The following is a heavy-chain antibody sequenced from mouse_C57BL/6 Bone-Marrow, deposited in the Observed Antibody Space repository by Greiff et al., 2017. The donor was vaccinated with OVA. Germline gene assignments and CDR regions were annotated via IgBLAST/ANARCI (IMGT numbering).Heavy chain of an antibody. CDR3: ERWPYYYGSPGYAMAY. Sequence: VKLQESGAELARPGASVKLSCKASGYTFTSYGISWVKQRTGQGLEWIGEIYPRSGNTYYNEKFKGKATLTADKSSSTAYMELRSLTSEDSAVYFCERWPYYYGSPGYAMAYWGQGTSVTVPS. CDR2: IYPRSGNT. V-gene: IGHV1-81*01. J-gene: IGHJ4*01. D-gene: IGHD1-1*01. CDR1: GYTFTSYG.